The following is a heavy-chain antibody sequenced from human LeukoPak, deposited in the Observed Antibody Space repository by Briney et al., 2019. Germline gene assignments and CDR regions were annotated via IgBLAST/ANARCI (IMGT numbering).Heavy chain of an antibody. CDR2: IKQDGSEK. Sequence: GGSLRLSCVDSGFTFSNYWMSWVRQAPGKGLEWVAHIKQDGSEKYYVDSVKGRFTISRDDSKSTLSLQMNSLRVEDTAVYYCARDLAWGAFDYWGQGTLVSVSS. V-gene: IGHV3-7*03. CDR3: ARDLAWGAFDY. CDR1: GFTFSNYW. D-gene: IGHD7-27*01. J-gene: IGHJ4*02.